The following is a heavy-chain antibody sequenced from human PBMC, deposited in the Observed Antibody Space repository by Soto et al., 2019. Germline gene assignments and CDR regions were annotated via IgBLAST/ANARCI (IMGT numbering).Heavy chain of an antibody. V-gene: IGHV6-1*01. CDR3: AGALTLPYYFDY. Sequence: SQTLSLTCAISGDIVSSISAAWNWIRQSPSRGLEWLGRTYYRSKWYTDYAVSVKSRIAINPDSSKNQFSLQLNSLTPEDTAVYYCAGALTLPYYFDYRGKGTLVTVSS. J-gene: IGHJ4*02. CDR2: TYYRSKWYT. CDR1: GDIVSSISAA.